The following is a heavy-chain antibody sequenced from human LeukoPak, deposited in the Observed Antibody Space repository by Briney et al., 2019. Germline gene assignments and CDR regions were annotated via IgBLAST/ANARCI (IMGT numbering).Heavy chain of an antibody. CDR2: ISSSGSTI. CDR1: GFTFSSYE. V-gene: IGHV3-48*03. D-gene: IGHD3-10*01. J-gene: IGHJ4*02. CDR3: ARYHRPGEEPPGYFDY. Sequence: TGGSLRLSCAASGFTFSSYEMNWVRQAPGKGLEWVSYISSSGSTIYYADSVKGRFTISRDNAKNSLYLQMNSLRAEDTAVYYCARYHRPGEEPPGYFDYWGQGTLVTVSS.